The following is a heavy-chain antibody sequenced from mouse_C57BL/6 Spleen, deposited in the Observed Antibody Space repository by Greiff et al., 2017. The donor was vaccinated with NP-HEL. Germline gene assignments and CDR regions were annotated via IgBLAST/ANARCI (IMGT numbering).Heavy chain of an antibody. CDR2: ISYSGST. D-gene: IGHD1-1*01. J-gene: IGHJ1*03. Sequence: EVKLMESGPGLAKPSQTLSLTCSVTGYSITSDYWNWIRKFPGNKLEYMGYISYSGSTYYNPSLKSRISITRDPSKNQYYLQLNAVTTEDSATYYCARITTVVATWYFDVGGTVTTVTVSS. V-gene: IGHV3-8*01. CDR1: GYSITSDY. CDR3: ARITTVVATWYFDV.